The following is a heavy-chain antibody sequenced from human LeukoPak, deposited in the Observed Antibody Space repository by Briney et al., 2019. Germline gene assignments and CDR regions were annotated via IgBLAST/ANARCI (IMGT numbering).Heavy chain of an antibody. V-gene: IGHV3-7*04. CDR1: GFNFNGYW. D-gene: IGHD1-26*01. J-gene: IGHJ3*02. CDR2: VKENGNEQ. Sequence: GGSLRLSCAASGFNFNGYWMSWVRQAPGKGPEWVAHVKENGNEQYYADSVEGRFTTSRDNVKRSLFLQMNNLRVEDTAVYYCARGPGDFDASDIWGQGTMVTVS. CDR3: ARGPGDFDASDI.